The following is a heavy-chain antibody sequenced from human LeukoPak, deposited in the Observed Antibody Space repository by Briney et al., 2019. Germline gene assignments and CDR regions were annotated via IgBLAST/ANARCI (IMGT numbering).Heavy chain of an antibody. CDR1: GFTFSSYA. J-gene: IGHJ6*02. V-gene: IGHV3-30-3*01. CDR2: ISYDGSDK. D-gene: IGHD4-17*01. CDR3: ARSSYGDYPTGLYYYYGMDV. Sequence: PGRSLRLSCAASGFTFSSYAMHWVRQAPGKGLEWVAVISYDGSDKYYADSVEGRFTISRDNSKNTLYLQMNSLRAEDTAVYYCARSSYGDYPTGLYYYYGMDVWGQGTTVTVSS.